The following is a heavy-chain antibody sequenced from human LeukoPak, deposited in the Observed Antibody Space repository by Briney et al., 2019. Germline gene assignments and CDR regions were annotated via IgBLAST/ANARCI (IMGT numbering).Heavy chain of an antibody. J-gene: IGHJ4*02. D-gene: IGHD3-22*01. Sequence: ASVKVSCKASGYTFTSYYIHWVRQAPGQGLEWMGIINPTGGIRSYAQKFQGRVTLTRDTSTSTVYMELSSLRSEDTAVYYCARRSSSGPSHFDYWGQGTLVTVSS. CDR3: ARRSSSGPSHFDY. CDR2: INPTGGIR. CDR1: GYTFTSYY. V-gene: IGHV1-46*01.